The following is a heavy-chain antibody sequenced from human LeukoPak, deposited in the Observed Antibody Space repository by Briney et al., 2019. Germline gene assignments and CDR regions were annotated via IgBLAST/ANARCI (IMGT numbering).Heavy chain of an antibody. Sequence: SVKLSCKVSGYTLTALSMHSVRQAPATALDSMGGCDPEDGETIYAQKFQGRVTMTEDTSTDTAYMELSSLRSEDTAVYYCATAALEGDLLLPDYWGQGTLVTVSS. CDR3: ATAALEGDLLLPDY. D-gene: IGHD3-10*01. CDR1: GYTLTALS. CDR2: CDPEDGET. V-gene: IGHV1-24*01. J-gene: IGHJ4*02.